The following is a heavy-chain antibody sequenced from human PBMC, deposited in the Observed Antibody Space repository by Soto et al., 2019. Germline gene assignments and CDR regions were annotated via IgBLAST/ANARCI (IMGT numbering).Heavy chain of an antibody. CDR2: IYYSGTT. J-gene: IGHJ3*01. CDR1: GGSISTYY. Sequence: SETLSLTCTVSGGSISTYYWTWIRQPPGKGLEWIGYIYYSGTTNYSPSLKSRVIISVDTSRNQFSLKLTSVTATDTAMYYCARHSPLAAGGAFEFWGQGMMVTVS. D-gene: IGHD6-13*01. V-gene: IGHV4-59*08. CDR3: ARHSPLAAGGAFEF.